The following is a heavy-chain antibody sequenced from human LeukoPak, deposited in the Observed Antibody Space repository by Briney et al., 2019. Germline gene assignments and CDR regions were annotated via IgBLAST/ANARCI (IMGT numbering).Heavy chain of an antibody. CDR3: ARGEVPMVRGVNFDY. J-gene: IGHJ4*02. CDR1: GFIFSSYT. Sequence: PGGSLRLSCAASGFIFSSYTINWVRQAPGKGLEWVSSISGNSNYIYYADSVKGRFTISRDSAKNSLYLQMNSLRAEDTAVYYCARGEVPMVRGVNFDYWGQGTLVTVSS. D-gene: IGHD3-10*01. CDR2: ISGNSNYI. V-gene: IGHV3-21*01.